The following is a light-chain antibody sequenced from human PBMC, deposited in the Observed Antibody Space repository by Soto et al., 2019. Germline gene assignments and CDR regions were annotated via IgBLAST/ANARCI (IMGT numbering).Light chain of an antibody. CDR2: EVS. Sequence: QSVLTQPAPVSGSPGQSITISCTGTSSDVGGYNYVSWYQQHPGKAPKLMIYEVSNRPSGVSNRFSGSKSGNTASLTISGLQAEDEADYYCSSYTSSGTLYVFGTGTKVTVL. V-gene: IGLV2-14*01. J-gene: IGLJ1*01. CDR1: SSDVGGYNY. CDR3: SSYTSSGTLYV.